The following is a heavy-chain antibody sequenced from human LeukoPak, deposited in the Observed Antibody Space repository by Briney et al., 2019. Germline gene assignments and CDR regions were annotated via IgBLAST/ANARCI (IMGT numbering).Heavy chain of an antibody. CDR2: IYSGGST. V-gene: IGHV3-53*01. CDR1: GFTVSSNY. CDR3: ARDVRLGYCSGGSCYDWFDP. Sequence: GGSLRLSCAASGFTVSSNYMSWVRQAPGKGLEWVSVIYSGGSTYYADSVKGRFTISRDNSKNTLYLQMNSLRAEDTAVYYCARDVRLGYCSGGSCYDWFDPWGQGTLVTVSS. D-gene: IGHD2-15*01. J-gene: IGHJ5*02.